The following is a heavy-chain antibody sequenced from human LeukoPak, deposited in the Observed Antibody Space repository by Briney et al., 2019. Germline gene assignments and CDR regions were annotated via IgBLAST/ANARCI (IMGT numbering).Heavy chain of an antibody. Sequence: SETLSLTCTVSGGSISSSSYYWGCIRQPPGKGLEWIGSIYYSGSTYYNPSLKSRVTISVDTSMNQFSLKLSSVTAADTAVYYSARLPFSNKRVEPAKGETISLDYWGQGTLVTVSS. J-gene: IGHJ4*02. D-gene: IGHD3-16*01. CDR2: IYYSGST. V-gene: IGHV4-39*01. CDR1: GGSISSSSYY. CDR3: ARLPFSNKRVEPAKGETISLDY.